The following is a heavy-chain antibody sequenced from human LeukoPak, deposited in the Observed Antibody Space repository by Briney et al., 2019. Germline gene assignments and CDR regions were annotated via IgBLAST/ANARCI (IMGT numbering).Heavy chain of an antibody. V-gene: IGHV3-23*01. J-gene: IGHJ4*02. CDR3: AKDRYDILTGYSWSPFDY. CDR1: GFTFSSYV. CDR2: ISGSGGSA. D-gene: IGHD3-9*01. Sequence: GGSLRLSCAASGFTFSSYVMNWVRQAPGKGLGWVSAISGSGGSAYYADSVKGRFTISRDNSKNTLYLQMNSLRAEDTAVYYCAKDRYDILTGYSWSPFDYWGQGTLVTVSS.